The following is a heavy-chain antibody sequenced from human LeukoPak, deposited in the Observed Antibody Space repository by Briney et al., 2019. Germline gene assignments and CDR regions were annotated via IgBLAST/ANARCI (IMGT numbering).Heavy chain of an antibody. V-gene: IGHV1-2*04. CDR2: INPNSGGT. Sequence: ASVKVSCKASGYTFTGYYMHWVRQAPGQGLEWMGWINPNSGGTNYAQKFQGWVTMTRDTSISTAYMELSRLRSDDTAVYYCARDRSSTSLVPDFDYWGQGTLVTVSS. D-gene: IGHD2-2*01. J-gene: IGHJ4*02. CDR1: GYTFTGYY. CDR3: ARDRSSTSLVPDFDY.